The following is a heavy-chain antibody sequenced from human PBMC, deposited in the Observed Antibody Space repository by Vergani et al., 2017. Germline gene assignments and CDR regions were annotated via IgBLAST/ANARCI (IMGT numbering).Heavy chain of an antibody. CDR3: AIIPPIAVAGPGDDYYYGMDV. V-gene: IGHV4-34*01. D-gene: IGHD6-19*01. CDR2: INHSGST. J-gene: IGHJ6*02. Sequence: QVQLQQWGAGLLKPSETLSLTCAVYGGSFSGYYWSWIRQPPGKGLEWIGEINHSGSTNYTPSLKSRVTISVDTSKNQFSLKLSSVTAADTAVYYCAIIPPIAVAGPGDDYYYGMDVWGQGTTVTVSS. CDR1: GGSFSGYY.